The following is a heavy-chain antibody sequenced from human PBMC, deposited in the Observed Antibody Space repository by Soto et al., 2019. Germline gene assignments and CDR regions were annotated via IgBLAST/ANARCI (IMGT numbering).Heavy chain of an antibody. D-gene: IGHD6-13*01. CDR3: TTLKKHRIAAAGLGKYYFDY. CDR2: IKSKTDGGTT. V-gene: IGHV3-15*01. CDR1: GFTFSNAW. Sequence: GGSLRLSCAASGFTFSNAWMSWVRQAPGKGLEWVGRIKSKTDGGTTDYAATVKGRFTISRDDSKNTLYLQMNSLKTEDTAVYYCTTLKKHRIAAAGLGKYYFDYWGQGTLVTVSS. J-gene: IGHJ4*02.